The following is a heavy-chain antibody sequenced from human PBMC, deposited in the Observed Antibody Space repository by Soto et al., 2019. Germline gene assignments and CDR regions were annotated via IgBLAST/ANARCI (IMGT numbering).Heavy chain of an antibody. D-gene: IGHD1-26*01. CDR3: ARGRVDGGELDL. J-gene: IGHJ4*02. CDR1: GFTFRTYG. V-gene: IGHV3-33*01. Sequence: VQLVESGGGVVQPGRSLRLSCAASGFTFRTYGMYWVRQAPGKGLEWVAVIWYDASNKYYADSVKGRFTISRDNSENTLYLQMNSLRAEDTAVYYCARGRVDGGELDLWGQETLVTVSS. CDR2: IWYDASNK.